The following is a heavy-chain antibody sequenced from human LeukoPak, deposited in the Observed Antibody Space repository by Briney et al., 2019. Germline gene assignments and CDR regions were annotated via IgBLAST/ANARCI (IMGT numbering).Heavy chain of an antibody. CDR1: GGTFSSYA. D-gene: IGHD4-17*01. V-gene: IGHV1-69*01. J-gene: IGHJ4*02. Sequence: GSSVKVSCKASGGTFSSYAISWVRQAPGQGLEWMGGIIPIFDTANYAQKFQGRVTITADESTSTAYMELSSLRSEDTAVHYCARAPDYGDYPYYFDYWGQGTLVTVSS. CDR2: IIPIFDTA. CDR3: ARAPDYGDYPYYFDY.